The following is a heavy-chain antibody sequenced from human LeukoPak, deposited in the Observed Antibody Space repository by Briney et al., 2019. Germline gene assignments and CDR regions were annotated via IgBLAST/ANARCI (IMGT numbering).Heavy chain of an antibody. D-gene: IGHD1-7*01. CDR2: IKQDGSEK. CDR3: ARAGGNWNYVY. Sequence: GGSLRLSCAASGFTFRGFLMSWVRQTPGKGLEWVANIKQDGSEKYYADSVKGRFTISRDNTQNSLSLQMNSLRAEDTAVYYCARAGGNWNYVYWGQGTLVTVSS. V-gene: IGHV3-7*01. J-gene: IGHJ4*02. CDR1: GFTFRGFL.